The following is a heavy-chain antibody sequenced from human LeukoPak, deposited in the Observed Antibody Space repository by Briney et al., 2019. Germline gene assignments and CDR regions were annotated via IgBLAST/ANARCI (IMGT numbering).Heavy chain of an antibody. CDR3: AKGIAVAGDFDY. V-gene: IGHV3-23*01. Sequence: PGGSLRLSCAASGFTFSSYAMSWVRQAPGKGLEWVSAISGSGGSTYYADSVKGRFAISRDNSKNTLYLQMNSLRAEDTAVYYCAKGIAVAGDFDYWGQGTLVTVSS. D-gene: IGHD6-19*01. CDR2: ISGSGGST. CDR1: GFTFSSYA. J-gene: IGHJ4*02.